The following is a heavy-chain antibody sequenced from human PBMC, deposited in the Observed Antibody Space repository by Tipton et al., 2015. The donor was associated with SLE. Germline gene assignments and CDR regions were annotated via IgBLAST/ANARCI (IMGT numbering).Heavy chain of an antibody. CDR3: ARESGATDDY. D-gene: IGHD1-26*01. CDR1: GYIFTNYV. J-gene: IGHJ4*02. Sequence: QVQLVQSGVEVKKPGASVKVSCKASGYIFTNYVITWVRQAPGQGLEWMGWISTYNGDTNYAQNFQGRVTMTTDTSTSTAYMELRSLRSDDTAVYYCARESGATDDYWGQGSLVTVSS. V-gene: IGHV1-18*01. CDR2: ISTYNGDT.